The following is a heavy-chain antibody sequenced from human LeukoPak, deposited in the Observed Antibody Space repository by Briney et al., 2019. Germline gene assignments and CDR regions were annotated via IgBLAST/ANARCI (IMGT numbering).Heavy chain of an antibody. CDR1: GFTFSSYW. D-gene: IGHD2-2*01. CDR2: INNDGSST. V-gene: IGHV3-74*01. CDR3: TRNGLYTTWPIDY. J-gene: IGHJ4*02. Sequence: GGSLRLSCAASGFTFSSYWMHWVRQTPGKGLVWVSRINNDGSSTAYADSVKGRFTMSRDNDKNTLYLQMNSLRAEDTAVYYCTRNGLYTTWPIDYWGQGTLVTVSS.